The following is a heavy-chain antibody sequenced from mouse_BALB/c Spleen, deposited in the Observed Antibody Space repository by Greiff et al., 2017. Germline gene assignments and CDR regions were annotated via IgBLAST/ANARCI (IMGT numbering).Heavy chain of an antibody. CDR2: ISSGGSYT. CDR3: ARLYRGDAMDY. Sequence: EVKLVESGGDLVKPGGSLKLSCAASGFTFSSYGMSWVRQTPDKRLEWVATISSGGSYTYYPDSVKGRFTISRDNAKNTLYLQMSSLKSEDTAMYYCARLYRGDAMDYWGQGTSVTVSS. D-gene: IGHD2-1*01. J-gene: IGHJ4*01. CDR1: GFTFSSYG. V-gene: IGHV5-6*01.